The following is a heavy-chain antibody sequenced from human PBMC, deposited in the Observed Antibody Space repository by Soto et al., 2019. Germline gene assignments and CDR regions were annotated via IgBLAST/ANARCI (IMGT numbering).Heavy chain of an antibody. CDR2: ISYDGSNK. J-gene: IGHJ4*01. D-gene: IGHD3-22*01. V-gene: IGHV3-30*18. CDR3: AKWSHYDSSGLFDF. Sequence: PGGSLRLSCAASGFTFSSYGMHWVRQAPGKGLEWVAVISYDGSNKYYADSVKGRFTISRDNSKNTLYLQMNSLRAEDTAVYYCAKWSHYDSSGLFDFWGHGTMVTVSS. CDR1: GFTFSSYG.